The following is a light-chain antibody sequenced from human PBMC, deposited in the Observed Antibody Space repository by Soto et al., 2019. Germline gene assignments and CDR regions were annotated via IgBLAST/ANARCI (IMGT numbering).Light chain of an antibody. CDR1: KSFLHGNAYHY. V-gene: IGKV2-28*01. Sequence: DIVMTQSPLSLPVTPGNPPSFSCSSSKSFLHGNAYHYLDWYLQKPGQSPQLVIYLGSNRSSGVPDRFSGSGAGTDFTLKISRVEAEDVGVYYCMQPLQTPYVFGQGTKLEIK. J-gene: IGKJ2*01. CDR3: MQPLQTPYV. CDR2: LGS.